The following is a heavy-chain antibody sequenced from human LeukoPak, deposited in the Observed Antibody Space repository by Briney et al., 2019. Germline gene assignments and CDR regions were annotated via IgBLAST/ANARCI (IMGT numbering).Heavy chain of an antibody. CDR1: GFTFSSYA. J-gene: IGHJ5*02. V-gene: IGHV3-30*01. CDR3: ARMSSIAAAGTGYNWFDP. CDR2: ISYDGSNK. Sequence: GGSLRLSCAASGFTFSSYAMHWVRQAPGKGLEWVAVISYDGSNKYYADSVKGRFTISRDTSKNTLYLQMNSLRAEDAAVYYCARMSSIAAAGTGYNWFDPWGQGTLVTVSS. D-gene: IGHD6-13*01.